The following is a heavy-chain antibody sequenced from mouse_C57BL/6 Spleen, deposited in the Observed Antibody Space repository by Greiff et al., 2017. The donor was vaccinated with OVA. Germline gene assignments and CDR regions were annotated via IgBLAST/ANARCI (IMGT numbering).Heavy chain of an antibody. J-gene: IGHJ2*01. V-gene: IGHV14-2*01. D-gene: IGHD1-1*01. CDR2: IDPEDGET. CDR1: GFNIKDYY. Sequence: VQLKESGAELVKPGASVKLSCTASGFNIKDYYMHWVKQRTEQGLEWIGRIDPEDGETKYAPKFPGKATITADTSSNTAYLQLSSLTSEDTAVYYCARSSLYYYGSSLDYWGQGTTLTVSS. CDR3: ARSSLYYYGSSLDY.